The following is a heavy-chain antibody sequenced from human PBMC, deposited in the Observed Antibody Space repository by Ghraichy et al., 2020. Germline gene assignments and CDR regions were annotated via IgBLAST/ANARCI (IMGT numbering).Heavy chain of an antibody. CDR3: ARLGAAAGIRSSYWYFDL. Sequence: SETLSLTCTVSGGSISNDYWSWIRQPPGKGLESIGYIFYSGSTSYNPSLKSRVTISVDTSKNQFSLKLNSVTAADTAVYYCARLGAAAGIRSSYWYFDLWGRGTLVTVSS. CDR2: IFYSGST. J-gene: IGHJ2*01. CDR1: GGSISNDY. V-gene: IGHV4-59*08. D-gene: IGHD6-13*01.